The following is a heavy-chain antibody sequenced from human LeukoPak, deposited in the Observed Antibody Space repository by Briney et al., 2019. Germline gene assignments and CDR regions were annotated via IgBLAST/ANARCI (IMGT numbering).Heavy chain of an antibody. J-gene: IGHJ4*02. CDR1: GCTFSSYC. Sequence: GGSLRLSCAASGCTFSSYCMNWVRQARGKGLEWVSSISSSSRYIYYADSLKGRFSISRDNAKNSLYLQMNSLRAEDTAIYYCARVWSPPYTSSWPSYFDCWGQGTLVTVSS. CDR3: ARVWSPPYTSSWPSYFDC. V-gene: IGHV3-21*01. D-gene: IGHD6-13*01. CDR2: ISSSSRYI.